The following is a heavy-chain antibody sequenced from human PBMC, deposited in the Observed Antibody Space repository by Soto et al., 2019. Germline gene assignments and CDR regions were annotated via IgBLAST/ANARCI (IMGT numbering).Heavy chain of an antibody. CDR1: GYTFNTFG. V-gene: IGHV1-18*04. J-gene: IGHJ5*02. D-gene: IGHD3-22*01. Sequence: QVPLVQSGGEVRKPGASVKISCQASGYTFNTFGIAWVRQAPGRGLEWMGWISAASGTTNYAQRLQGRVTMTTDASTTTAYMELTNLRADDTAVYYCGRVHYYDSPINPWGQGTLVSVSS. CDR3: GRVHYYDSPINP. CDR2: ISAASGTT.